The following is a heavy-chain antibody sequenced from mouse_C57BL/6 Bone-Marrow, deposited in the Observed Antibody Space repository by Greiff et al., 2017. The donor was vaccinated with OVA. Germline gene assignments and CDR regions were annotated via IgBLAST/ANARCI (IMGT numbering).Heavy chain of an antibody. CDR2: IDPEDGDT. CDR1: GFTITDYY. Sequence: EVQLQQSGAELVRPGASVKLSCTASGFTITDYYMHWVKQRPEQGLEWIGRIDPEDGDTEYAPKFQGKATLTAATSSNTAYMQLSSLTSEDTAVYYCTAIYYDYDEGGYYAMDYWGQGTSVTVSS. CDR3: TAIYYDYDEGGYYAMDY. J-gene: IGHJ4*01. V-gene: IGHV14-1*01. D-gene: IGHD2-4*01.